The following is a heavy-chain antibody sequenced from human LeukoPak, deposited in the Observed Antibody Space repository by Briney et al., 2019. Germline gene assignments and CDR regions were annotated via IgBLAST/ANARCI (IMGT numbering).Heavy chain of an antibody. D-gene: IGHD3-16*01. V-gene: IGHV3-7*01. Sequence: GSLLLSCDASGFTLSTYWMNGVRPVPGKGVDWVANINPDGSGKRYVDSVKGRFTIARDNVDNSLSLQMNSLRAEDTAVYYFASWGAGRNSWGQGILVTVSS. CDR1: GFTLSTYW. CDR3: ASWGAGRNS. J-gene: IGHJ4*02. CDR2: INPDGSGK.